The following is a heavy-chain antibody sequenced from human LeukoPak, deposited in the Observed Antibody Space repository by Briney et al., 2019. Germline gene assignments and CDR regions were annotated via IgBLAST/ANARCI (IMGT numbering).Heavy chain of an antibody. CDR2: ISAYNGNT. CDR1: GYTFTSYG. CDR3: ARLMTLSGYYYYYGMDV. J-gene: IGHJ6*02. Sequence: ASVKVSCKASGYTFTSYGISWVRQAPGQGPEWMGWISAYNGNTNYAQKLQGRVTMTTDTSTSTAYMELRSLRSDDTAVYYCARLMTLSGYYYYYGMDVWGQGTTVTVSS. D-gene: IGHD2-8*01. V-gene: IGHV1-18*01.